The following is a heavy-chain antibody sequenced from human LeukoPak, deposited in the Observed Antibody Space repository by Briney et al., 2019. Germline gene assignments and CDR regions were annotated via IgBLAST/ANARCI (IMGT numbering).Heavy chain of an antibody. V-gene: IGHV5-51*01. CDR2: IYPDDSQT. J-gene: IGHJ4*02. CDR3: ARLSGVGWSEY. Sequence: GESLKISCRHSGTSFINYWIGWVRQMPGKGLEWMGMIYPDDSQTKYSPSFQGQVTISADKSITTAYLQWNSLKASDSAMYYCARLSGVGWSEYWGQGTLVSVSS. CDR1: GTSFINYW. D-gene: IGHD1-26*01.